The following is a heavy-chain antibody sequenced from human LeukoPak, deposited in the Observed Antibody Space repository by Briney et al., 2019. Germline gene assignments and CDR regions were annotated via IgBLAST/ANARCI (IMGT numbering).Heavy chain of an antibody. D-gene: IGHD3-10*01. CDR3: ARGAAPVTMVRGVKNAYYYYMDV. Sequence: VSVKVSCKASGYTFTSYYMHWVRQAPGQGLEWMGIINPSGGSTSYAQKFQGRVTMTRDMSTSTVYMELSSLRSEDTAVYYCARGAAPVTMVRGVKNAYYYYMDVWGKGTTVTISS. J-gene: IGHJ6*03. CDR2: INPSGGST. CDR1: GYTFTSYY. V-gene: IGHV1-46*01.